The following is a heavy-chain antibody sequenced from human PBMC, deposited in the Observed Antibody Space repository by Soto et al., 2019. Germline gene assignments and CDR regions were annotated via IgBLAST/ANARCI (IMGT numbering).Heavy chain of an antibody. CDR3: ARDDVLCDGGRCYGIALDV. D-gene: IGHD2-15*01. CDR2: SQSGGTT. V-gene: IGHV3-66*01. J-gene: IGHJ6*04. Sequence: SGVSLRLSSAASGFTVSSKYMTWVRQTQGKGLEWVSLSQSGGTTYYADSVKGRCTISRDTSENTLHLQMDSLRVEDTAVYYCARDDVLCDGGRCYGIALDVWGKGTTVTVSS. CDR1: GFTVSSKY.